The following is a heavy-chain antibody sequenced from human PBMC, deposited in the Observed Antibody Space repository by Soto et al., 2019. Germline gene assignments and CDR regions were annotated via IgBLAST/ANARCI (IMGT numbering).Heavy chain of an antibody. V-gene: IGHV4-31*03. D-gene: IGHD2-8*01. Sequence: PSETLSLTCTVSGGSVIRGGYYWSWIRQHPGTGLEWIGYIYYSGTTYFNPSLKSRASISLDTSKNEFSLKLTSVTAADTAVYYCARRALPQCINGVCYKDGFWDYWGQGALVTVSS. J-gene: IGHJ4*02. CDR2: IYYSGTT. CDR3: ARRALPQCINGVCYKDGFWDY. CDR1: GGSVIRGGYY.